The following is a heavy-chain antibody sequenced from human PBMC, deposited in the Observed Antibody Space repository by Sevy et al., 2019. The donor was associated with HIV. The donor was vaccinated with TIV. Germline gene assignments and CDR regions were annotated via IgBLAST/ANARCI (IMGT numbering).Heavy chain of an antibody. CDR1: GFTFNSYW. J-gene: IGHJ4*02. CDR2: IKQDGSDM. Sequence: GGSLRLSCAASGFTFNSYWMSWVRQAPGRGLEWVANIKQDGSDMYYVDSVKGRFTISRDNAKNSLYLQMNSLRAEDTAVYYCARDLGVMGHSWKDIVTTISTLIFDFWGQGTLVTVSP. D-gene: IGHD5-12*01. V-gene: IGHV3-7*01. CDR3: ARDLGVMGHSWKDIVTTISTLIFDF.